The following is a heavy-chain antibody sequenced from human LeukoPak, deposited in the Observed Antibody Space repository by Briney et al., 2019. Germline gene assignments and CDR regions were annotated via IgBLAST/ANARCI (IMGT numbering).Heavy chain of an antibody. CDR2: SKHSGST. D-gene: IGHD1-1*01. Sequence: SQTLSLTCAVYGGSFSGYYWSWIRQPPGEGLEWIGESKHSGSTNYDPFLKSRVTISVDTSKNQYSLKLSSVAAADTAVYYCARVNARDHFDYWGQGTLVTVSS. V-gene: IGHV4-34*01. CDR3: ARVNARDHFDY. CDR1: GGSFSGYY. J-gene: IGHJ4*02.